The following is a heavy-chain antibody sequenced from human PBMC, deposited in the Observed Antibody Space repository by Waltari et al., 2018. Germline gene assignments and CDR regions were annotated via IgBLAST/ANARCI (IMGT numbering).Heavy chain of an antibody. D-gene: IGHD6-19*01. V-gene: IGHV1-69*04. CDR1: GGTFSSYA. Sequence: QVQLVQSGAEVKKPGSSVKVFCKASGGTFSSYAISWVRQAPGQGLEWMGGIIPILGIANYAQKFQGRVTITADESTSTAYMELSSLRSEDTAVYYCARDLYSSGWYGYFQHWGQGTLVTVSS. J-gene: IGHJ1*01. CDR3: ARDLYSSGWYGYFQH. CDR2: IIPILGIA.